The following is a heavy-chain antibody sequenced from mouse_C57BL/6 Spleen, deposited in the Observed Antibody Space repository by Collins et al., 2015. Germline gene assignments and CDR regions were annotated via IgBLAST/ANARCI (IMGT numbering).Heavy chain of an antibody. Sequence: VQLKQSGAELVRPGASVKLSCKASGYTFTDYYINWVKQRPGQGLEWIARIYPGSGNTYYNEKFKGKATLTAEKSSSTAYMQLSSLTSEDSAVYFCARGPYYGNYFDYWGQGTTLTVSS. CDR3: ARGPYYGNYFDY. J-gene: IGHJ2*01. V-gene: IGHV1-76*01. CDR2: IYPGSGNT. CDR1: GYTFTDYY. D-gene: IGHD2-10*01.